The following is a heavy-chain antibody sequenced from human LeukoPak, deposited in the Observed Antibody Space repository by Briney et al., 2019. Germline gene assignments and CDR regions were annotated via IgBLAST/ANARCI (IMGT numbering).Heavy chain of an antibody. D-gene: IGHD3-10*01. Sequence: PGGSLRLSCAASGFTFSSYWMSWVRQAPGKGLEWVANIKQDGSEKYCVDSVKGRFTISRDNAKNSLYLQMNSLRAEDTAVYYCARDPGYYGSGTYDRAFDIWGQGTMVTVSS. CDR3: ARDPGYYGSGTYDRAFDI. J-gene: IGHJ3*02. V-gene: IGHV3-7*01. CDR2: IKQDGSEK. CDR1: GFTFSSYW.